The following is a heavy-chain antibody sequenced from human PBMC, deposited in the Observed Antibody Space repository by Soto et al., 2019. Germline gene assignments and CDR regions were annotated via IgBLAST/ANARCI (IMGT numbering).Heavy chain of an antibody. J-gene: IGHJ4*02. Sequence: EVHLLESGGGLVQPGGSLRLSCAASGFAFSDYAMSWVRQAPGKGLEWVAGSSGSGERTYYADSVKGRCTISRHNSEKALNLRVDSLRAVDTAVYSCAKAVGIELVSTTGFNFYDFDLWGQGALVTVSS. D-gene: IGHD3-22*01. CDR2: SSGSGERT. CDR3: AKAVGIELVSTTGFNFYDFDL. V-gene: IGHV3-23*01. CDR1: GFAFSDYA.